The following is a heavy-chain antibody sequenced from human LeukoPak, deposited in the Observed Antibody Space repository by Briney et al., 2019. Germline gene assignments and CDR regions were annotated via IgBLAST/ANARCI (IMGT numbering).Heavy chain of an antibody. Sequence: GGSLRLPCAASGFTFSSYDMHWVRQATGKGLEWVSTIGTAGDTYYPGSVKGRFTISRENAKNSLFLQVNSLRDGDTAVYYCARGGVAAGYAFDIWGQGTMVTVSS. CDR2: IGTAGDT. J-gene: IGHJ3*02. CDR3: ARGGVAAGYAFDI. CDR1: GFTFSSYD. V-gene: IGHV3-13*01. D-gene: IGHD6-13*01.